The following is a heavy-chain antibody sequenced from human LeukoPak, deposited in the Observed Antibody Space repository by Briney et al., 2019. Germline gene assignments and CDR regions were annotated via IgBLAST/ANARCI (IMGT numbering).Heavy chain of an antibody. D-gene: IGHD3-22*01. Sequence: GESLKISCKGSGYSFTSYWIGWVRQMAGKGLEWMGIIYPGDSDTRYSPSFQGQVTISADKSIGTAYLQWSSLKASDTAMYYCARTFDSSGYYYGNYFDYWGQGTLVTVSS. CDR2: IYPGDSDT. V-gene: IGHV5-51*01. CDR1: GYSFTSYW. J-gene: IGHJ4*02. CDR3: ARTFDSSGYYYGNYFDY.